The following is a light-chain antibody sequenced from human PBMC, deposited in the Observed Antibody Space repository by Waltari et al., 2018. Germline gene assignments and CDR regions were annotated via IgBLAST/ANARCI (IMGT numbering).Light chain of an antibody. CDR1: QSVSRNY. V-gene: IGKV3-20*01. CDR2: GAS. Sequence: EIVLTQSPGTLSLSPGERATLSCRASQSVSRNYLNWYQQKGGQAPRLLIHGASIRPTGIPDRFSGSGSGTDFTLTISRLEPEDFAVYYCQQYDGEVLTFGGGTKVEI. CDR3: QQYDGEVLT. J-gene: IGKJ4*01.